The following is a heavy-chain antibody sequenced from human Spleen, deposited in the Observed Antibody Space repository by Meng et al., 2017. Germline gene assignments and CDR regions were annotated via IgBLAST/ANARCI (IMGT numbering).Heavy chain of an antibody. CDR1: GYTFSDYL. J-gene: IGHJ4*02. Sequence: ASVKVSCKASGYTFSDYLIHWVRQAPGQGLEWMGWVNPKTAGRNYAEKFQGRVTMTRDPSTSTVFMELSRLTSDDTAVYYCARDEDISAAGKLFGDYWGQGTLVTVYS. D-gene: IGHD6-13*01. CDR2: VNPKTAGR. V-gene: IGHV1-2*02. CDR3: ARDEDISAAGKLFGDY.